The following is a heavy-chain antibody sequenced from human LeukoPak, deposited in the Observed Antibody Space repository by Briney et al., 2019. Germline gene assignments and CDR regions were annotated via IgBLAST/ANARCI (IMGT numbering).Heavy chain of an antibody. CDR2: ISAYNGNT. D-gene: IGHD6-13*01. Sequence: GASVKVSCKASGYTFTSYGISWVRRAPGQGLEWMGWISAYNGNTNYAQKLQGRVTMTTDTSTSTAYMELRSLRSDDTAVYYCARGASSSSWYSYYYYYGMDVWGQGTTVTVSS. V-gene: IGHV1-18*01. J-gene: IGHJ6*02. CDR3: ARGASSSSWYSYYYYYGMDV. CDR1: GYTFTSYG.